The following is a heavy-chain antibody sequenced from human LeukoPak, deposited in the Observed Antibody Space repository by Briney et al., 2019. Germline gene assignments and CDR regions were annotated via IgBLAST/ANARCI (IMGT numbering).Heavy chain of an antibody. Sequence: PGGSLRLSCAASGFTFSSYAMSWVRQAPGKGLEWVSAISGSGGSTYYADSVKGRFTISRDNSKNTLYLQMNSLRAEDTAVYYCAKVQNTIMITLGGFSNWGQGTLVTVSS. D-gene: IGHD3-16*01. CDR1: GFTFSSYA. CDR2: ISGSGGST. V-gene: IGHV3-23*01. CDR3: AKVQNTIMITLGGFSN. J-gene: IGHJ4*02.